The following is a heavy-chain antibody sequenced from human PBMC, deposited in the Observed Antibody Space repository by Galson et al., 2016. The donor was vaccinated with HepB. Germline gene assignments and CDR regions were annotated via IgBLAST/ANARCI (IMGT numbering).Heavy chain of an antibody. Sequence: TLSLTCTVSGGSISSGGYYWSWIRQLPGKGLEWIGYISDSGSTYHNPSLKSRVTISVDTSKNQFSLKLSSVTAADTAVYYCASWWRALSTFDYWGQGTLVTVSS. J-gene: IGHJ4*02. CDR1: GGSISSGGYY. CDR2: ISDSGST. D-gene: IGHD2-15*01. CDR3: ASWWRALSTFDY. V-gene: IGHV4-31*03.